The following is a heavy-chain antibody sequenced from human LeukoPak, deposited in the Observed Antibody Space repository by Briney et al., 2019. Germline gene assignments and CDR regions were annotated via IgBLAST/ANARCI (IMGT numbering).Heavy chain of an antibody. Sequence: SETLSLTCTVSVGSISSYYWSWIRQPPGKGLEWIGYIYYSGSTNYNPPLKSRVTISVDTSKNQFSLKLSSVTAADTAVYYCARFGDDWFDPWGQGTLVTVSS. D-gene: IGHD3-16*01. CDR2: IYYSGST. CDR1: VGSISSYY. J-gene: IGHJ5*02. CDR3: ARFGDDWFDP. V-gene: IGHV4-59*08.